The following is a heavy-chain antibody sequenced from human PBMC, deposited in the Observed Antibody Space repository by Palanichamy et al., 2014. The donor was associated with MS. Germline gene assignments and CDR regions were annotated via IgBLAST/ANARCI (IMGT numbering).Heavy chain of an antibody. V-gene: IGHV3-53*01. CDR2: LYSGGSP. D-gene: IGHD2/OR15-2a*01. CDR3: VGTTEKGA. J-gene: IGHJ5*02. CDR1: GFTVSNY. Sequence: EVQLVESGGGLIQPGGSLRLSCAASGFTVSNYMSWVRQAPGKGLEWVSVLYSGGSPYYRDSVKGRFTISRDTSKNTLYLQMNSLRVEDTAIYYCVGTTEKGAWGQGTMVTVSS.